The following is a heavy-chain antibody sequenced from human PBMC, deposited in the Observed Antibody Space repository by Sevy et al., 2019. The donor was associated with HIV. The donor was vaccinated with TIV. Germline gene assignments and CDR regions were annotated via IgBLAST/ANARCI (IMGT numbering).Heavy chain of an antibody. CDR2: ISAYNGNT. Sequence: ASVKVSCKASGYTFTSYGISWVRQAPGQGLEWMGWISAYNGNTNYAQTLQGRVTMTTDTSTSTAYMELGSLRSDDTAVYYCARDRGYCSSTSCPYYYYFGMDVWGQGTTVTVSS. D-gene: IGHD2-2*01. CDR1: GYTFTSYG. J-gene: IGHJ6*02. CDR3: ARDRGYCSSTSCPYYYYFGMDV. V-gene: IGHV1-18*01.